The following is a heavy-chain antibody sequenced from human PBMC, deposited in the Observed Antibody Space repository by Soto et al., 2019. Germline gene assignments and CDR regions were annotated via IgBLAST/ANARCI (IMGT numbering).Heavy chain of an antibody. J-gene: IGHJ3*02. Sequence: PGESLKISCEGSGYSFTSYWIGWVRQMPGKGLEWMGRIDPSDSYTNYSPSFQGHVTISADKSISTAYLQWSSLKASDTTMYYCARNPALMKEAFDNWGQETMVIVS. CDR2: IDPSDSYT. CDR1: GYSFTSYW. CDR3: ARNPALMKEAFDN. V-gene: IGHV5-10-1*01. D-gene: IGHD2-2*01.